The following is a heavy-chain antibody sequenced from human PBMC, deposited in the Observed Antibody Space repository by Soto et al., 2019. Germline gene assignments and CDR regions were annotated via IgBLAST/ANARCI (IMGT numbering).Heavy chain of an antibody. J-gene: IGHJ5*02. CDR3: ARLSVDLNDYWSLDP. V-gene: IGHV4-59*01. CDR1: GGSISSYY. D-gene: IGHD1-1*01. CDR2: VSYTGST. Sequence: PSETLSLTCTVSGGSISSYYWTWIRQSPGKGLEWIGYVSYTGSTYYNPSLQSRVTISLGTSMNRFSLKVASVTAADTAVYYCARLSVDLNDYWSLDPWGQGTLVTVSS.